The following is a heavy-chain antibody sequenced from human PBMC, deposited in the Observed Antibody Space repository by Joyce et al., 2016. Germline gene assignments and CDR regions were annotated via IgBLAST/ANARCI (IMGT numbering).Heavy chain of an antibody. CDR3: ARQYDDSGPFDY. D-gene: IGHD3-10*01. CDR2: IYYRGST. J-gene: IGHJ4*02. CDR1: GGSISSYY. V-gene: IGHV4-59*01. Sequence: QVQLQESDPGLVKPSETLSLTCTVSGGSISSYYWSWIRQPPGKGLEWIGYIYYRGSTNYNPSRKSRVSISVDTSKNQFSLKLSSVTAADTAVYYCARQYDDSGPFDYWGQGALVTVSS.